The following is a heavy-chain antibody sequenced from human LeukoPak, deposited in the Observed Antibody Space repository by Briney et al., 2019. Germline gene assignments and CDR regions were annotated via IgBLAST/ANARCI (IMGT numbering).Heavy chain of an antibody. CDR3: AHIMITYGGVLRDDAFDV. CDR2: IYWDNDK. J-gene: IGHJ3*01. V-gene: IGHV2-5*02. D-gene: IGHD3-16*01. Sequence: SGPALVNPTQTLTLTCTFSGFSLITSGVGVGWIRQSPGKALEWVAIIYWDNDKRYSPYLRNRLTIAKDTSNNQVVLVMTNMDPVDTATYFCAHIMITYGGVLRDDAFDVWSPGTVVTVSP. CDR1: GFSLITSGVG.